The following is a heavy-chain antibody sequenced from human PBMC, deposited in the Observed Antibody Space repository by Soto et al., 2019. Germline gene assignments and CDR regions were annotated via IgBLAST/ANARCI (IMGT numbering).Heavy chain of an antibody. CDR3: GRDGVIVVGYGMDV. D-gene: IGHD3-22*01. CDR1: GYTFTGYY. CDR2: INPNSGGT. Sequence: ASVKVSCKASGYTFTGYYMHWVRQAPGQGLEWMGWINPNSGGTNYAQKFQGRVTMTRDTSISTAYMEMSRLRSDDTAVYYCGRDGVIVVGYGMDVWGQGTTVTVSS. J-gene: IGHJ6*02. V-gene: IGHV1-2*02.